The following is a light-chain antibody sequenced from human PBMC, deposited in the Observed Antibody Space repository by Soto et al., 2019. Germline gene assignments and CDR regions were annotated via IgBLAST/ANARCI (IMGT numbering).Light chain of an antibody. CDR1: KLGDKY. Sequence: SYELTQPPSVSVSPGQTARITCSGDKLGDKYACWYQQKPGQPPVVIIYQDNQRPSGIPERFSGSNSGNTATLTISGTQSMDEADYYCQAWDTSTGVFGGGTTVTVL. CDR2: QDN. V-gene: IGLV3-1*01. J-gene: IGLJ3*02. CDR3: QAWDTSTGV.